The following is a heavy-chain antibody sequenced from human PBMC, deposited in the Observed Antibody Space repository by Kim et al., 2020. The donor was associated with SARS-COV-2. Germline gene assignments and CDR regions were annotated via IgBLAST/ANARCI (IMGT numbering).Heavy chain of an antibody. V-gene: IGHV3-15*01. D-gene: IGHD6-13*01. J-gene: IGHJ4*02. CDR2: IKSKTDGEAT. CDR3: TTLISAAGRGY. Sequence: GGSLRLSCAASGFPFSNVLMSWVRQAPGRGLEWVGRIKSKTDGEATDYAAPVKGRFTMSRDDSKNTLHLQMNSLETEDTGVYYCTTLISAAGRGYWGQGTLVTVSS. CDR1: GFPFSNVL.